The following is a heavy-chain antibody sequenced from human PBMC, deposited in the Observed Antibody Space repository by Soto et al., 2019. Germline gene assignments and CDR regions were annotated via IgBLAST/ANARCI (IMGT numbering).Heavy chain of an antibody. J-gene: IGHJ5*02. D-gene: IGHD6-6*01. CDR1: GGSISGYY. V-gene: IGHV4-4*07. Sequence: ASETLSLTCTVSGGSISGYYWSWIRQPAGKGLEWIGRIYTTGSTIYNPSLRSRVTMSVDTSKNQFSLKLSSVTAADTAVYYCARDPLEGGWAARPGSWFDPWGQGTLVTVSS. CDR2: IYTTGST. CDR3: ARDPLEGGWAARPGSWFDP.